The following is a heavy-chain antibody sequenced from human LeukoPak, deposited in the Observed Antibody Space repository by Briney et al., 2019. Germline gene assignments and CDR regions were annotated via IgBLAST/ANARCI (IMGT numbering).Heavy chain of an antibody. J-gene: IGHJ2*01. Sequence: GESLKISCKGSGYSFTSYWISWVRQMPGKGMEWMGFIYPGDFDTRSSPPLQGQVTISAEKSISTAYLQWSSLKASDTAMYYCARHQGSGWLWYVDLWGRGTLVTVSS. CDR1: GYSFTSYW. D-gene: IGHD6-19*01. CDR2: IYPGDFDT. V-gene: IGHV5-51*01. CDR3: ARHQGSGWLWYVDL.